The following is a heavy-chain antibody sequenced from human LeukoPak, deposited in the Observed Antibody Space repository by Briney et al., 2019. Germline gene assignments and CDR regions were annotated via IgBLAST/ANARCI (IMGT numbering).Heavy chain of an antibody. CDR3: ATQGGGDIMVRGVIQSFDF. J-gene: IGHJ4*02. Sequence: SETLSLTCTVSGYSISSGYYWGWIRQPPGKGLEWIGSIYRSGRTFYNPSLKSRVTISVDTSKKSFSLKLTSVTATDSAIYYCATQGGGDIMVRGVIQSFDFWGQGTPVTVSS. V-gene: IGHV4-38-2*02. D-gene: IGHD3-10*01. CDR2: IYRSGRT. CDR1: GYSISSGYY.